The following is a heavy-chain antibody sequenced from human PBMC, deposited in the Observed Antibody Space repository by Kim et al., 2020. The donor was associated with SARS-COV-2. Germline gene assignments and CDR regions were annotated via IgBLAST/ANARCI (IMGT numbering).Heavy chain of an antibody. CDR2: MDPKSGRR. Sequence: ASVKVSCKASGYTFTNFDINWVRQATGQGPEWMGWMDPKSGRRGSAQKFQGRLTLTRNTAMRTAYMELTGLTAENTAVYYCARGGSGILGPCGQGTLVTV. D-gene: IGHD3-10*01. CDR3: ARGGSGILGP. V-gene: IGHV1-8*01. CDR1: GYTFTNFD. J-gene: IGHJ5*02.